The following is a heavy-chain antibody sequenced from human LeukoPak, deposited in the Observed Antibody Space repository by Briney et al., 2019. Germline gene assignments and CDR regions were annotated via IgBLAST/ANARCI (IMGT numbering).Heavy chain of an antibody. Sequence: GGSLRLSCAASGFTVSSNYMSWVRQAPGKGLEGGSVFYSGGSGTTYYADSVKGRFTISRDNSKNTLYLQMNSLRAEDTAVYYCARTRGGLLDYFDYWGQGTLVTVSS. J-gene: IGHJ4*02. CDR2: FYSGGSGTT. D-gene: IGHD3-16*01. CDR3: ARTRGGLLDYFDY. CDR1: GFTVSSNY. V-gene: IGHV3-53*01.